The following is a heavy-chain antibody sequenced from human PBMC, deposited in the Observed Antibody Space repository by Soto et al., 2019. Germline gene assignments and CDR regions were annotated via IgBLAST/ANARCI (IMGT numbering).Heavy chain of an antibody. J-gene: IGHJ5*02. D-gene: IGHD3-10*01. CDR1: GYTFTSYA. CDR2: INAGNGNT. V-gene: IGHV1-3*01. Sequence: QVQLVQSGAEVKKPGASVKVSCKASGYTFTSYAMHWVRQAPGQRLEWMGCINAGNGNTKYSQKFQGRVTITRDTSASTAYMELSSLRSEDTAVYYCARGGYYGSGSTFDPWGQGNLVTVSS. CDR3: ARGGYYGSGSTFDP.